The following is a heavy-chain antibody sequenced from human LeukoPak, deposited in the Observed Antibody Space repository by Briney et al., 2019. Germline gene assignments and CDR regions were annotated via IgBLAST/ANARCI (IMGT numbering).Heavy chain of an antibody. J-gene: IGHJ5*02. D-gene: IGHD3-22*01. V-gene: IGHV3-66*01. CDR3: ASAASDISGLLPFDP. CDR1: GLTFSSYA. Sequence: PGGSLRLSCTASGLTFSSYAMNWVRQAPGKGLEWVSVIYSGGSTYYADSVKDRFTISRDNSKNTLYLQMNSLRAEDTAVYYCASAASDISGLLPFDPWGQGTLVTVSS. CDR2: IYSGGST.